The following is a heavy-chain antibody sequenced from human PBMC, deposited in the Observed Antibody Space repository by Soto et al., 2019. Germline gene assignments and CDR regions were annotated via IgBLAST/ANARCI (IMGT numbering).Heavy chain of an antibody. V-gene: IGHV3-73*01. CDR2: IRSKANSYAT. J-gene: IGHJ6*03. D-gene: IGHD6-6*01. Sequence: GGSLRLSCAASGFTFSGSAMHWVRQASGKGLEWVGRIRSKANSYATAYAASVKGRFTISRDDSKNTAYLQMNSLKTEDTAVYYCTRHSSGIAARRYYYYMDVWGKGTKVTVSS. CDR1: GFTFSGSA. CDR3: TRHSSGIAARRYYYYMDV.